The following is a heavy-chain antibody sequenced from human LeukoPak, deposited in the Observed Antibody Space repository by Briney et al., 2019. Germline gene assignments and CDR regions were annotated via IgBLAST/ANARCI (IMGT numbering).Heavy chain of an antibody. D-gene: IGHD6-19*01. CDR3: AKDVRYASGWSTPES. Sequence: SETLSLTCTVSGGSIMNHYWSWIRQPAGKGLEWIGRIYGSGSANYSPSLKSRVSMSIDTSKNHFSLNLTSVTAADTALYFCAKDVRYASGWSTPESWGQGTLVTVSS. J-gene: IGHJ5*02. CDR1: GGSIMNHY. V-gene: IGHV4-4*07. CDR2: IYGSGSA.